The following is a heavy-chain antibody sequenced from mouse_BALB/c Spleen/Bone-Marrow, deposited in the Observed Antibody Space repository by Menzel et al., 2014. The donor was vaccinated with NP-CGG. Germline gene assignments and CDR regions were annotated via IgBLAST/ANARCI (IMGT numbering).Heavy chain of an antibody. Sequence: VQVVESGPGLVQPSQSLSITCTVSGFSLNNYGVHWVRQPPGKGLEWLGVIWSGGSTDYNAAFISRLSISKDNSKSQVFFKINSLQANDTAIYYCVRKGSFGNYAMDYWGQGTSVTVSS. CDR1: GFSLNNYG. V-gene: IGHV2-2*02. CDR3: VRKGSFGNYAMDY. J-gene: IGHJ4*01. D-gene: IGHD1-1*02. CDR2: IWSGGST.